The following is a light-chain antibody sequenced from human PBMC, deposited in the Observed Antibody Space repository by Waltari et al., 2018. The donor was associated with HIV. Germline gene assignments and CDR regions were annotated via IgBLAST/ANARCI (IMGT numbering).Light chain of an antibody. Sequence: SYVLTQPPSVSVAPGQTATPTCPGNHIGSKNVHWYQQRPGQAPVLVINLDKQRPSGIPERFSGSNSGGSAALTITEVEAGDEADYYCQVWDSDAYVFGPGTRLTV. CDR2: LDK. CDR3: QVWDSDAYV. J-gene: IGLJ1*01. CDR1: HIGSKN. V-gene: IGLV3-21*01.